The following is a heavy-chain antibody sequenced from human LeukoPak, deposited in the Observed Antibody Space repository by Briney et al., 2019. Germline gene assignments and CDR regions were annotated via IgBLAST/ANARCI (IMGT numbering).Heavy chain of an antibody. CDR3: AKDADLYY. V-gene: IGHV3-30*02. J-gene: IGHJ4*02. CDR2: IRYDGSNK. Sequence: SGGSLRLSCAASGFTFSDYYMSWIRQAPGKGLEWVAFIRYDGSNKYYADSVKGRFTISRDNSKNTLYLQMNSLRAEDTAVYYCAKDADLYYWGQGTLVTVSS. CDR1: GFTFSDYY.